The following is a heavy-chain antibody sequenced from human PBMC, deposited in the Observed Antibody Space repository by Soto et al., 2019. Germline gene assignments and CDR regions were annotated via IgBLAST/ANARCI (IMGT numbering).Heavy chain of an antibody. CDR3: ARDLGGLLDTAVVKYYYHGMDV. D-gene: IGHD5-18*01. CDR1: GFTFSSYG. Sequence: GGSLRLSCAASGFTFSSYGMHWVRQAPGKGLEWVAALWYDGSKKYYADSVKGRFTISRDNPKNMLYLQMNSLRAEDTAMYYCARDLGGLLDTAVVKYYYHGMDVWRQGPTVTVSS. V-gene: IGHV3-33*01. CDR2: LWYDGSKK. J-gene: IGHJ6*02.